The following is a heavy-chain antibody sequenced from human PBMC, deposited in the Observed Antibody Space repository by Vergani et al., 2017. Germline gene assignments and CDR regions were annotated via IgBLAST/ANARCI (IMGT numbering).Heavy chain of an antibody. D-gene: IGHD2-2*01. CDR2: IIPIFGTA. CDR3: ARDDPIVVVPAASGGAVY. J-gene: IGHJ4*02. V-gene: IGHV1-69*06. Sequence: QVQLVQSGAEVKKPGSSVKVSCKASGGTFSSYAISWVRQAPGQGLEWVGGIIPIFGTANYAQKFQGRVTMTRDTSISTAYMELSRLRSDDTAVYYCARDDPIVVVPAASGGAVYWGQGTLVTVSS. CDR1: GGTFSSYA.